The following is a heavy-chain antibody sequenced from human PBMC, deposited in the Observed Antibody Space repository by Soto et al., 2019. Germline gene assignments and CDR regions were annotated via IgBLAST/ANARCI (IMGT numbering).Heavy chain of an antibody. V-gene: IGHV1-69*13. CDR2: IIPIFGTA. CDR3: ARGIVVVPAAMSDYYYYGMDV. D-gene: IGHD2-2*01. Sequence: GASVKVSCKASGGTFSSYAISWVRQAPGQGLEWMGGIIPIFGTANYAQKSQGRVTITADESTSTAYMELSSLRSEDTAVYYCARGIVVVPAAMSDYYYYGMDVWGQGTTVTVSS. J-gene: IGHJ6*02. CDR1: GGTFSSYA.